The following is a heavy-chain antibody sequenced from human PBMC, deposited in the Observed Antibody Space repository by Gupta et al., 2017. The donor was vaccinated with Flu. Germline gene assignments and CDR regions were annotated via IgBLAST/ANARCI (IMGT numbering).Heavy chain of an antibody. Sequence: QVQLVESGGGVVQPGRSLRLSCPASGFTFSSYGMHWVRQAPGNGLEWVAVMGDDGSNTYYGESVKGSGTSTRDNSKNTLDLQLKRLRAEHTALHCWSRDRRRGYNVNCCGDYAFDIGGQVTLVNLSS. V-gene: IGHV3-33*01. J-gene: IGHJ3*02. CDR3: SRDRRRGYNVNCCGDYAFDI. CDR1: GFTFSSYG. CDR2: MGDDGSNT. D-gene: IGHD1-20*01.